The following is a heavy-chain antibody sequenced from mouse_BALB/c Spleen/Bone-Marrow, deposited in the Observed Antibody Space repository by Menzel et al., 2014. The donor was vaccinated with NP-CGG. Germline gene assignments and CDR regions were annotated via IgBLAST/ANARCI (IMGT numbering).Heavy chain of an antibody. Sequence: VQLQQSGAELVKPGASVKLSCKPSGYTFTSYWIHWVKQRPGQGLGWIGEIFPGTVTPYYNEKFKGKATLTIDTSSSTASMQLSSLTSEDSAVYFCARRGYGYLDYWGQGTTLTVSS. J-gene: IGHJ2*01. CDR1: GYTFTSYW. CDR3: ARRGYGYLDY. D-gene: IGHD2-10*02. CDR2: IFPGTVTP. V-gene: IGHV1S132*01.